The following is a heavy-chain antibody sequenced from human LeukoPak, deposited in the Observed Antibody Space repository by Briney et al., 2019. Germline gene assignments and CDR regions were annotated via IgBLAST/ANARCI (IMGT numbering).Heavy chain of an antibody. CDR1: GFTFSSYA. D-gene: IGHD5-24*01. CDR2: ISYDGSNK. CDR3: ARDRPLQGLDY. Sequence: GGSLRLSCAASGFTFSSYAMHWVRQAPGKGLEWVAVISYDGSNKYYADSVKGRFTISRDDSKNTLYLQMNSLRAEDTAVYYCARDRPLQGLDYWGQGTLVTVSS. V-gene: IGHV3-30-3*01. J-gene: IGHJ4*02.